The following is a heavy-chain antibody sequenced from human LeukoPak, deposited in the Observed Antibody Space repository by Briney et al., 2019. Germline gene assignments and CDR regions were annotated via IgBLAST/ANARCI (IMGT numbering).Heavy chain of an antibody. CDR3: ARRLGSSADGILKYYFDY. Sequence: PSDTLSLTCTVSGVSIISSNYYWGWFRQPPGKGLQWIASVFYTGTTRHNPSLKSRVTISVDTSKNEFSLSLSSVTAEDTAMYYCARRLGSSADGILKYYFDYWGQGTLVTVSS. CDR2: VFYTGTT. J-gene: IGHJ4*02. V-gene: IGHV4-39*01. CDR1: GVSIISSNYY. D-gene: IGHD6-13*01.